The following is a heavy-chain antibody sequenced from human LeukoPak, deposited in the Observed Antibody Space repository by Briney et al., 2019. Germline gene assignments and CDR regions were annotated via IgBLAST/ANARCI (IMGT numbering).Heavy chain of an antibody. D-gene: IGHD3-10*01. J-gene: IGHJ4*02. CDR3: ARVGVSYYGGRIFDY. V-gene: IGHV4-39*07. CDR1: GGSMSSSSYY. Sequence: RPSETLSLTCTVSGGSMSSSSYYWGWIRQTPGKGLEWIGSIYYKGNTYYNPSLKSRVTISLDTSKNLFSMKLSSVTAADTAVYYCARVGVSYYGGRIFDYWGQGTLVTVSS. CDR2: IYYKGNT.